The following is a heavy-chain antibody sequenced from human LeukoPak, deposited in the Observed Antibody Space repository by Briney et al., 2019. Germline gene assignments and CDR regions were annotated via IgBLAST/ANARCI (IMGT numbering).Heavy chain of an antibody. Sequence: SETLSLTCTVSGGSISSYYWSWIRQHPGKGLEWIGHIYYSGSTNYNPSLKSRVTISVDTSKNQFSLKLSSVTAADTAVYYCAREDRSWFGELFEGFDYWGQGTLVTVSS. J-gene: IGHJ4*02. V-gene: IGHV4-59*01. CDR1: GGSISSYY. CDR3: AREDRSWFGELFEGFDY. CDR2: IYYSGST. D-gene: IGHD3-10*01.